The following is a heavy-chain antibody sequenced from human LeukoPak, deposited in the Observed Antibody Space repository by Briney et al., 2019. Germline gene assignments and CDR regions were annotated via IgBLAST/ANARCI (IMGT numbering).Heavy chain of an antibody. Sequence: GGSLRLSCAASGFTFSNYWMHWVRQAPGKGLGWVSRINSDGSSTTSADSVKGRFTISRDNAKNTLYLQMNSLRAEDTAVYYCAKGGATVIDYWGQGTLVTVSS. V-gene: IGHV3-74*01. CDR1: GFTFSNYW. J-gene: IGHJ4*02. D-gene: IGHD4-17*01. CDR3: AKGGATVIDY. CDR2: INSDGSST.